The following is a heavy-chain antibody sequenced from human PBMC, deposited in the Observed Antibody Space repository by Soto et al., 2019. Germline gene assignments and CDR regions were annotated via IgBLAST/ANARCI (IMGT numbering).Heavy chain of an antibody. Sequence: GGSLRLSCAASGFTFSSYEMDWVRQAPGKGLEWVAYISSSGNIMYGESVMGRFTISRDNADNSLYLQMNSLTAEDTAVYYCTKEKSVMYSGYDAFDIWGRGTMVTVSS. J-gene: IGHJ3*02. D-gene: IGHD5-12*01. CDR1: GFTFSSYE. V-gene: IGHV3-48*03. CDR2: ISSSGNI. CDR3: TKEKSVMYSGYDAFDI.